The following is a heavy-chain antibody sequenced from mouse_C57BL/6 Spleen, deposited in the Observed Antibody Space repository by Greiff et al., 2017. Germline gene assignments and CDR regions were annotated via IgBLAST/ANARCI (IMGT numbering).Heavy chain of an antibody. Sequence: VQLQQPGAELVRPGSSVKLSCKASGYTFTSYWMHWVKQRPIQGLEWIGNIDPSDSETHYNQKFKDKATLTVDKSSSTAYMQLSSLTSEDSAVYYCARLYGSSYEGYFDYWGQGTTLTVSS. V-gene: IGHV1-52*01. CDR2: IDPSDSET. CDR1: GYTFTSYW. J-gene: IGHJ2*01. D-gene: IGHD1-1*01. CDR3: ARLYGSSYEGYFDY.